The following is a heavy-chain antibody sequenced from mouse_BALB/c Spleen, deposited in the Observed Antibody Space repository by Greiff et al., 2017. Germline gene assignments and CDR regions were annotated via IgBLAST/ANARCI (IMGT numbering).Heavy chain of an antibody. CDR3: TREGYDAMDY. CDR2: INPSNGGT. V-gene: IGHV1S81*02. J-gene: IGHJ4*01. Sequence: QVQLKQSGAELVKPGASVKLSCKASGYTFTSYYMYWVKQRPGQGLEWIGEINPSNGGTNFNEKFKSKATLTVDKSSSTAYMQLSSLTSEDSAVYYCTREGYDAMDYWGQGTSVTVSS. CDR1: GYTFTSYY.